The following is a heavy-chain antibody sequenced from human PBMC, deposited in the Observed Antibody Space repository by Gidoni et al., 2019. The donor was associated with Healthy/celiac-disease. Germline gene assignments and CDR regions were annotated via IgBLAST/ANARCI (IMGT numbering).Heavy chain of an antibody. D-gene: IGHD3-3*01. CDR3: ARDRFGSGYKLIDAFDI. Sequence: QVQLVQSGAEVKKPGSSVKVSCKASGGSFSSYAISWVRQAPGQGLEWMGGIIPIFGTANDAQKFQGRVTITADKSTSTAYMELSSLRSEDTAVYYCARDRFGSGYKLIDAFDIWGQGTMVTVSS. CDR2: IIPIFGTA. CDR1: GGSFSSYA. V-gene: IGHV1-69*06. J-gene: IGHJ3*02.